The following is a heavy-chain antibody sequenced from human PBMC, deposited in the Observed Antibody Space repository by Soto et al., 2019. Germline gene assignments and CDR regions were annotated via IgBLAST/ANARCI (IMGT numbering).Heavy chain of an antibody. CDR1: GFSLSTSGVG. CDR2: IYWDDDK. CDR3: AHRGGYCSGGSCYSNWFDP. D-gene: IGHD2-15*01. J-gene: IGHJ5*02. Sequence: QITLKESGPTLVKPTQTLTLTCTFSGFSLSTSGVGVGWIRQPPGKALEWLALIYWDDDKRYSPSLKSRLTITKDTYKNQVVLTMTNMDPVDTATYYCAHRGGYCSGGSCYSNWFDPWGQGTLVTVSS. V-gene: IGHV2-5*02.